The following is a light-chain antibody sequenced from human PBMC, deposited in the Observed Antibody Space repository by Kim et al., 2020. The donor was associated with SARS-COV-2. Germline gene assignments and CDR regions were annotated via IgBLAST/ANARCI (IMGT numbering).Light chain of an antibody. CDR3: SSYAGSNNFVV. V-gene: IGLV2-8*01. Sequence: QSALTHPPSASGSPGQSVAVSCTGTSSDVGAYSYVSWYQQHPGKAPKLMIYDVSKRPSGVPDRFSGSKSGNTASLTVSGLQAEDEADYYCSSYAGSNNFVVFGGGTQLTVL. CDR2: DVS. CDR1: SSDVGAYSY. J-gene: IGLJ2*01.